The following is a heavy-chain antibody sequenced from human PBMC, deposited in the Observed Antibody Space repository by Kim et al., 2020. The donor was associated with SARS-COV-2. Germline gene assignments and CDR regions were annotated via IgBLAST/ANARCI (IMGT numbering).Heavy chain of an antibody. CDR2: INWAGETT. D-gene: IGHD4-4*01. CDR1: GFNFDDFD. J-gene: IGHJ4*02. CDR3: ASGVTPHY. V-gene: IGHV3-43*01. Sequence: GGSLRLSCAGSGFNFDDFDMHWVRQAPGKGLEWVPFINWAGETTSYADSVQGRFTISRDNSRNSLYLQMNSLRSEDTAFYYCASGVTPHYWGQGTLVTVSS.